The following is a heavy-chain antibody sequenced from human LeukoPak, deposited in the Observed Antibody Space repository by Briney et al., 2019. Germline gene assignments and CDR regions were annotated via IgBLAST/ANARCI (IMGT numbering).Heavy chain of an antibody. Sequence: ASVKVSCKASGGTFSSYAISWVRQAPGQGLEWMGRIIPILGIANYAQKFQGRVTITADKSTSTAYMELSSLRSEDTAVYYCARGEEEQQLGYWYFDLWGRGTLVTVSS. D-gene: IGHD6-13*01. CDR3: ARGEEEQQLGYWYFDL. V-gene: IGHV1-69*04. CDR1: GGTFSSYA. J-gene: IGHJ2*01. CDR2: IIPILGIA.